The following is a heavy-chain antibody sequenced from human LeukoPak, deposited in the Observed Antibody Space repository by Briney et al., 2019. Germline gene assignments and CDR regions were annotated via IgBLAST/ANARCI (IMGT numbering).Heavy chain of an antibody. CDR2: IYYSGST. CDR1: GGSISSYY. D-gene: IGHD3-16*02. Sequence: SETLSLTCTVSGGSISSYYWSWIRQPPGKGLEWIGYIYYSGSTNYNPSFKSRVTISVDTSKNQFSLKLSSATAADTAVYYCARQGEYYDYVWGSYRTIYNWFDPWGQGTLVTVSS. J-gene: IGHJ5*02. CDR3: ARQGEYYDYVWGSYRTIYNWFDP. V-gene: IGHV4-59*08.